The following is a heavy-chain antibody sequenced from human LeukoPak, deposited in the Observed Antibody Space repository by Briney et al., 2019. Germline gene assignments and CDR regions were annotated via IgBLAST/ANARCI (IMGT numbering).Heavy chain of an antibody. CDR1: GFTFNNAW. CDR3: TTGGYGGQFDY. D-gene: IGHD5-12*01. Sequence: KSGGSLRLSCAASGFTFNNAWMSWVRQAPGKGLEWVGRIKSKTDGGTTDYAAPVKGRFTISRDDSKNTLYLQMNSLKTEDTAVYYCTTGGYGGQFDYWGQGTLVTVSS. CDR2: IKSKTDGGTT. J-gene: IGHJ4*02. V-gene: IGHV3-15*01.